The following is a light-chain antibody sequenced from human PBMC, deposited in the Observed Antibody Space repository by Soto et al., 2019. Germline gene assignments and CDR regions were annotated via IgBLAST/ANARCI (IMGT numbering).Light chain of an antibody. Sequence: QSVLTQPPSVSGAPGQRVTISCTGSSSNIGAGYDVHWYQQLPGTAPKLLIYGNSNRPSGVPDRFSGSKSGTSASLASTGLQAEDEAGYYCQSYDSSLSALFGGGTKLTVL. CDR2: GNS. CDR3: QSYDSSLSAL. J-gene: IGLJ3*02. CDR1: SSNIGAGYD. V-gene: IGLV1-40*01.